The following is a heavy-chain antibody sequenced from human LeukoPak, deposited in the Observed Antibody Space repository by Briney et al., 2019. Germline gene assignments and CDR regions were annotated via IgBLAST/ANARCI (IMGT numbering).Heavy chain of an antibody. J-gene: IGHJ4*02. Sequence: SETLSLTCAVCGGSFSGYYWSWIRQPPGKGLEWIGEINHSGSTNYNPSLKGRVTISVDTSKNQFSLKLSSVTAADTAVYYCARGSLLWFGELPTDYWGQGTLVTVSS. CDR1: GGSFSGYY. CDR3: ARGSLLWFGELPTDY. V-gene: IGHV4-34*01. D-gene: IGHD3-10*01. CDR2: INHSGST.